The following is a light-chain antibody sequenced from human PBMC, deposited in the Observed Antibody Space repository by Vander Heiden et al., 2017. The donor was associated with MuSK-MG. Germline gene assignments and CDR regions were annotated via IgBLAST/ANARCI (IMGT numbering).Light chain of an antibody. V-gene: IGLV2-14*01. CDR1: SSDVGGYTY. CDR2: DVS. Sequence: QSALTQPASVSGSPGQSITISCTGTSSDVGGYTYVSWYQQHPGKAPKLRSYDVSNRPSGVSNRFSGSKSGNTASLTISGLQAEDEADYYGSSYTSSSTLDVVFGGGTKLTVL. CDR3: SSYTSSSTLDVV. J-gene: IGLJ2*01.